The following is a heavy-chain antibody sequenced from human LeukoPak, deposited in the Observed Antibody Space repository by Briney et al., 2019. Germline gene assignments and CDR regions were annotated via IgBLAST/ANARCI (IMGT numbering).Heavy chain of an antibody. CDR3: ARNSVEAAMWRLWFDP. CDR2: ISSSGSTI. V-gene: IGHV3-48*03. CDR1: GFTFSSYE. J-gene: IGHJ5*02. D-gene: IGHD2-15*01. Sequence: GGSLRLSCAASGFTFSSYEMNWVRQAPGKGLEWVSYISSSGSTIYYADSVKGRFTISRDNAKNSLYLQMNSLRAEDTAVYYCARNSVEAAMWRLWFDPWGQGTLVTVSS.